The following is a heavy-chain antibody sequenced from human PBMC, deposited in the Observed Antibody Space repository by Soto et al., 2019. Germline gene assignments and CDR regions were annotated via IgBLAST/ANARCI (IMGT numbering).Heavy chain of an antibody. D-gene: IGHD3-10*01. J-gene: IGHJ4*02. Sequence: EVQLLESGGGLVQPGGSLRLSCAASGFTFSSYAMSWVRQAPGKGLEWVSAISGSGGSTYYADSVKGRFTISSDNSKNTLYLQMNSLRAEDTAVYYCAKDLYYYGSGSYSYYWGQGTLVTVSS. CDR1: GFTFSSYA. V-gene: IGHV3-23*01. CDR2: ISGSGGST. CDR3: AKDLYYYGSGSYSYY.